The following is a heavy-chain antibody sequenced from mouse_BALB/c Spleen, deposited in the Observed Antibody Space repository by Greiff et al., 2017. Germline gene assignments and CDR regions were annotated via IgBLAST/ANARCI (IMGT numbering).Heavy chain of an antibody. Sequence: EVQVVESGGGLVKPGGSLKLSCAASGFTFSSYAMSWVRQTPEKRLEWVASISSGGSTYYPDSVKGRFTISRDNARNILYLQMSSLRSEDTAMYYCAREATTATFDYWGQGTTLTVSS. CDR1: GFTFSSYA. CDR3: AREATTATFDY. D-gene: IGHD1-2*01. J-gene: IGHJ2*01. CDR2: ISSGGST. V-gene: IGHV5-6-5*01.